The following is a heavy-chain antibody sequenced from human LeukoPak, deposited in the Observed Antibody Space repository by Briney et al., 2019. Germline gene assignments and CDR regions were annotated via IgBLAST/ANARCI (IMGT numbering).Heavy chain of an antibody. CDR3: AKDLRIGIFGLENWFDP. Sequence: GGSLRLSCAASGFTFSSYGMHWVREAPGKGLEWVAVIWYDGSNKYYADSVKGRFTTSRDNSKNTLYLQMNSLRAEATAVYYCAKDLRIGIFGLENWFDPWGQETLVTVSS. CDR2: IWYDGSNK. J-gene: IGHJ5*02. CDR1: GFTFSSYG. V-gene: IGHV3-33*06. D-gene: IGHD3-3*01.